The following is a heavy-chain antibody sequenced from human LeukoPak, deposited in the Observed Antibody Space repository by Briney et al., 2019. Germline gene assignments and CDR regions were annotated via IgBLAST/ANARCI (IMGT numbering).Heavy chain of an antibody. V-gene: IGHV3-21*01. CDR3: ARDPLRYLRVGHYDY. D-gene: IGHD3-9*01. CDR1: GFTFSNSA. Sequence: GGSLRLSCAASGFTFSNSAMNWVRQVPGKGLKWVSSIDYDSSHIYYAASVRGRFTISRDNARNSVYLQMNSPRVEDTAVYYCARDPLRYLRVGHYDYWGQGTLVAVSS. J-gene: IGHJ4*02. CDR2: IDYDSSHI.